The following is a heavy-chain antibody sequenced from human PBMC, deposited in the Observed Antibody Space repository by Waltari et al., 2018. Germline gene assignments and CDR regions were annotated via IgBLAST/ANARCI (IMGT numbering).Heavy chain of an antibody. V-gene: IGHV3-48*01. CDR1: GFTFSSYS. J-gene: IGHJ6*02. CDR3: ARDRKESVVVVAAYYYYYGMDV. Sequence: EVQLVESGGGLVQPGGSLRLSCAASGFTFSSYSMNWVRQAPGKGLEWVSYISSSSSTKYYADSVKGRFTSSRDNAKNSRYLQMNSLRAEDAAVYYCARDRKESVVVVAAYYYYYGMDVWGQGTTVTVSS. D-gene: IGHD2-15*01. CDR2: ISSSSSTK.